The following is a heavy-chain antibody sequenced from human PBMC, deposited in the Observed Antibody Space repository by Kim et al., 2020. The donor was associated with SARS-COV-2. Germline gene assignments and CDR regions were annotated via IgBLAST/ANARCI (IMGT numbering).Heavy chain of an antibody. Sequence: GGSLRLSCAASGFTFTPTWMHWVRQAPGKGLVWVSRITGDGTTTYADSVKGRFTISRDNAKNTLYLQMDNLRAEDTAVYYCARDFFYSIDYLGQGALVTV. J-gene: IGHJ4*01. D-gene: IGHD2-21*01. CDR1: GFTFTPTW. CDR2: ITGDGTTT. CDR3: ARDFFYSIDY. V-gene: IGHV3-74*03.